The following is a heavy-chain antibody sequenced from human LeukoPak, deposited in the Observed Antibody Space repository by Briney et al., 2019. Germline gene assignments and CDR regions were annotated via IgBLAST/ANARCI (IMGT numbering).Heavy chain of an antibody. CDR3: AKDLPSGYESGFDY. J-gene: IGHJ4*02. Sequence: GGSLRLSCAASGFTFSSYGMHWVRQAPGKGLEWVAVISYDGSNKYYADSVKGRFTISRDNSKNTLYLQMNSLRAEDTAVYYCAKDLPSGYESGFDYWGQGTLVTVSS. CDR2: ISYDGSNK. CDR1: GFTFSSYG. D-gene: IGHD5-12*01. V-gene: IGHV3-30*18.